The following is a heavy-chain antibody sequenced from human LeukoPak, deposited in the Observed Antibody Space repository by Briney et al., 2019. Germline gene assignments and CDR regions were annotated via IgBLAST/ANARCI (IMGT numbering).Heavy chain of an antibody. D-gene: IGHD3-3*01. CDR2: IYYSGST. J-gene: IGHJ3*02. CDR1: GGSISSSSYY. CDR3: ARHATILGVVTWLDAFDI. Sequence: SETLSLTCTVSGGSISSSSYYWGWIRQPPGKGLEWIGSIYYSGSTYYNPSLKSRVTISVDTSKNQFSLKLSSVTAADTAVYYCARHATILGVVTWLDAFDIWGQGTMVTVSS. V-gene: IGHV4-39*01.